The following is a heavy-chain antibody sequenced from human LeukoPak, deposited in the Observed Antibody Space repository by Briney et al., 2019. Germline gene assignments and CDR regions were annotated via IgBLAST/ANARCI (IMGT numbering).Heavy chain of an antibody. Sequence: SETLSLTCAVYGGSFSGYYWSWIRQPPGKGLEWIGEINHSGSTNYNPSLKSRVTISVDTSKNQFSLKLSSVTAADTAVYYCARGGGYSSGWYRGYYYLDVWGKGTTVTVSS. D-gene: IGHD6-19*01. CDR1: GGSFSGYY. CDR3: ARGGGYSSGWYRGYYYLDV. V-gene: IGHV4-34*01. J-gene: IGHJ6*03. CDR2: INHSGST.